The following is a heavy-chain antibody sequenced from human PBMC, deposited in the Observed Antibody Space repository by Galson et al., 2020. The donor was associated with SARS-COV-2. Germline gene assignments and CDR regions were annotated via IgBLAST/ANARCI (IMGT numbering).Heavy chain of an antibody. CDR1: GYTFTSYG. CDR2: ISAYNGNT. V-gene: IGHV1-18*01. Sequence: ASVKVSCKASGYTFTSYGISWVRQAPGQGLEWMGWISAYNGNTNYAQKLQGRVTMTTDTSTSTAYMELRSLRSDDTAVYYCARVDYYGSGSYYPILSYYYGMDVWGQGTTVTVSS. D-gene: IGHD3-10*01. J-gene: IGHJ6*02. CDR3: ARVDYYGSGSYYPILSYYYGMDV.